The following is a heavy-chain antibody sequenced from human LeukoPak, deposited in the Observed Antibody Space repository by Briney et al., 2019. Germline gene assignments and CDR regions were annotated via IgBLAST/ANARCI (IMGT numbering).Heavy chain of an antibody. V-gene: IGHV3-43*02. Sequence: GGSLRLSCAASGFTLDDYAMHWVRHAQGKGVEWVSIISGDGGRRYYADSVKGRLTIDREKSKNSMYMKMNSLRTEDTALYYCAKDMLAAADYYYMDVWGKGTTVTVSS. CDR2: ISGDGGRR. CDR1: GFTLDDYA. D-gene: IGHD6-13*01. CDR3: AKDMLAAADYYYMDV. J-gene: IGHJ6*03.